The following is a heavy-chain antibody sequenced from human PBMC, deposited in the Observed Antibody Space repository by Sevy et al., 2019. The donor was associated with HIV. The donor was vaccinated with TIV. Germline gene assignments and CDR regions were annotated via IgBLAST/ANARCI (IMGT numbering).Heavy chain of an antibody. V-gene: IGHV3-30*03. J-gene: IGHJ4*02. CDR3: ARLVSCGGDCYYLDS. Sequence: GGSLRLSCAASGFTFSNYDLHWVRQAPGKGLDWVAVISHDGRYKNYADSVKVRFTISRDKLRNTLFLQMDSLRPDDTAVYFCARLVSCGGDCYYLDSWGQGALVTVSS. D-gene: IGHD2-21*02. CDR1: GFTFSNYD. CDR2: ISHDGRYK.